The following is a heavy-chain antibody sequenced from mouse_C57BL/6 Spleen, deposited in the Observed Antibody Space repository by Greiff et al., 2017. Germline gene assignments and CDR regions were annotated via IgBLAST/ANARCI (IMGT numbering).Heavy chain of an antibody. D-gene: IGHD2-3*01. CDR1: GYTFTDYN. CDR3: ARSGYSYAMDY. CDR2: INPNNGGT. V-gene: IGHV1-18*01. J-gene: IGHJ4*01. Sequence: VHVKQSGPELVKPGASVKIPCKASGYTFTDYNMDWVKQSHGKSLEWIGDINPNNGGTIYNQKFKGKATLTVDKSSSTAYMELRSLTAEDTAVYYCARSGYSYAMDYWGQGTSVTVSS.